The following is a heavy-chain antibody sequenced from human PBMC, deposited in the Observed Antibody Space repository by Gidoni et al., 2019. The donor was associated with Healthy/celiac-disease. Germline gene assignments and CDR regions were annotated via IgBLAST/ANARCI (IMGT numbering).Heavy chain of an antibody. CDR3: AKDMVTALYSSPLFDI. D-gene: IGHD2-21*02. CDR1: GFTFVDYA. CDR2: ISWNSGSI. Sequence: EVQLVESGGGLLQPGRSLRLSCAASGFTFVDYAMHWVRHAPGKGLEWVSGISWNSGSIGYADSVKGRFTISRDNAKNSLYLQMNSLRAEDTALYYCAKDMVTALYSSPLFDIWGQGTMVTVSS. J-gene: IGHJ3*02. V-gene: IGHV3-9*01.